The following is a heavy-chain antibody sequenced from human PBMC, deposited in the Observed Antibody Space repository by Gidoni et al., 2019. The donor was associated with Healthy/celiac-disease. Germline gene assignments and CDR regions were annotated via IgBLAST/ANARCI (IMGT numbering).Heavy chain of an antibody. Sequence: ELQLVESGGGLVQPAGSMRASSAASGFTFRSYWMSWVRRAPGKGLEWVANINQDGSEKYYVDSVKGRFTISRDNAKNSLYLQMNSLRAEDTAVYYCARVRYYDFWSGYYLTYWGQGTLVTVSS. J-gene: IGHJ4*02. CDR1: GFTFRSYW. V-gene: IGHV3-7*01. D-gene: IGHD3-3*01. CDR3: ARVRYYDFWSGYYLTY. CDR2: INQDGSEK.